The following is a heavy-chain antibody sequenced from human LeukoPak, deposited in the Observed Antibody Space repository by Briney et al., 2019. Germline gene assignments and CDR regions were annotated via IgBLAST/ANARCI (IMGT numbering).Heavy chain of an antibody. V-gene: IGHV3-21*01. Sequence: GGSLRLSCVVSGFTFNNYGMNWVRQAPGKGLEWVSFISGSSSYIYYADSVKGRFTISRDNAENSLYLQMNSLRAEDTAVYYCASRVVSAYWGQGTLVTVSS. CDR1: GFTFNNYG. CDR3: ASRVVSAY. D-gene: IGHD3-3*01. CDR2: ISGSSSYI. J-gene: IGHJ4*02.